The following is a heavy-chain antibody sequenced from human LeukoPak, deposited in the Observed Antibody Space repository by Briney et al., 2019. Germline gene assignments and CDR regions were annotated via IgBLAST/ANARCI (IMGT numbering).Heavy chain of an antibody. CDR2: IYYSGST. CDR3: ARQRFSEWCFDY. Sequence: SETLSLTCTVSGGSISSYYWSWIRQPPGKGLEWIGYIYYSGSTNYNPSLKSRVTISVDTSKNQFSLKLSSVTAADSAVYYCARQRFSEWCFDYWGQGTLVTVSS. J-gene: IGHJ4*02. CDR1: GGSISSYY. V-gene: IGHV4-59*08. D-gene: IGHD3-3*01.